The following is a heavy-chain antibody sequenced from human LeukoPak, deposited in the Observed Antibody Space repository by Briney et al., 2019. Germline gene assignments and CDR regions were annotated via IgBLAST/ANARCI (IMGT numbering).Heavy chain of an antibody. V-gene: IGHV3-11*01. CDR2: ISRSGSTI. D-gene: IGHD1-26*01. Sequence: GGSLRLSCAASGFTFSDYNMRWIRKAPGKGLEWVSSISRSGSTIYYADSVKGRFTISRDNAKNSLYLQMNSLRAEDTAVYYCARRRDSGSLQHFDYWGQGTLVTVSS. J-gene: IGHJ4*02. CDR3: ARRRDSGSLQHFDY. CDR1: GFTFSDYN.